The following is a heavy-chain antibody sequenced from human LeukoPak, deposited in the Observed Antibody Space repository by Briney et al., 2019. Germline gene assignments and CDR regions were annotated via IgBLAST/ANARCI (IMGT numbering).Heavy chain of an antibody. D-gene: IGHD3-10*01. CDR2: VHYTGST. CDR1: GDSISSGGYY. J-gene: IGHJ3*02. CDR3: ARGYGSGGYFHPTGAFDI. Sequence: SETLSLTCTVSGDSISSGGYYWSWLRQHPGEGLEWIGYVHYTGSTYYNPSLESRITISVDTSKSQFSLRLSSVTAADTAVYYCARGYGSGGYFHPTGAFDIWGQGTMVTVSS. V-gene: IGHV4-31*03.